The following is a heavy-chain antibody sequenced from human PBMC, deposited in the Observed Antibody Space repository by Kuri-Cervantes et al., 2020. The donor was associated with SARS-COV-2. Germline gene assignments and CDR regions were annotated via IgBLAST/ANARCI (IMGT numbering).Heavy chain of an antibody. J-gene: IGHJ4*02. Sequence: ETLSLTCAASGFPFSDYRMNWIRQSPGKGLEWVSCIDGYSPYIHYADSVKGRFTISRDNAKSSVFLQMNSLRAEDTAVYYCTTPMIVSAAHYFDYWGQGILVTVSS. D-gene: IGHD3-22*01. CDR1: GFPFSDYR. V-gene: IGHV3-21*01. CDR3: TTPMIVSAAHYFDY. CDR2: IDGYSPYI.